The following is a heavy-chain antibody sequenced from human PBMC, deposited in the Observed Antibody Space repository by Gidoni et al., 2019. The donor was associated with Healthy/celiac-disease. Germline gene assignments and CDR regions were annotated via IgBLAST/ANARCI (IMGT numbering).Heavy chain of an antibody. J-gene: IGHJ4*02. Sequence: QVQLVESGGGVVQPGMSLRLSCAASGFTFSSYGMHWVRQAPGKGLEWVAVISYDGSNKYYADSVKGRFTISRDNSKNTLYLQMNSLRAEDTAVYYCAKDPSHYDFWSGYFDYWGQGTLVTVSS. V-gene: IGHV3-30*18. CDR3: AKDPSHYDFWSGYFDY. CDR1: GFTFSSYG. CDR2: ISYDGSNK. D-gene: IGHD3-3*01.